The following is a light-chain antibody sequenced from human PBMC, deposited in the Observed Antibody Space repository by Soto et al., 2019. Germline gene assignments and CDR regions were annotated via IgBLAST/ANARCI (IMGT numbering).Light chain of an antibody. J-gene: IGKJ1*01. Sequence: DFQRTQSPSSLSASVGDILTLTLLASQTVTSYLNWYQQKPGKAPKLLIYAASTLQSGVPSRFSGSGSGTEFTLTIISLQPEDFATYYCQQSYRFPKTFGRGTKVDIK. CDR2: AAS. CDR1: QTVTSY. V-gene: IGKV1-39*01. CDR3: QQSYRFPKT.